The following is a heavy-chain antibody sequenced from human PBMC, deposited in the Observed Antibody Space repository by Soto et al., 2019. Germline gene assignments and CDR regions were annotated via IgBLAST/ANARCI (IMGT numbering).Heavy chain of an antibody. J-gene: IGHJ4*02. CDR1: GGTFNTYA. CDR2: ISPMFGAA. D-gene: IGHD3-10*01. CDR3: AREVQVHTPAFVY. V-gene: IGHV1-69*19. Sequence: QVQLVQSGAEMKKPGSSVKVSCQSSGGTFNTYAMNWVRQAPGQGPEWMGDISPMFGAANYAPKFQGRVTITADESMGTSYMQLSSLTSEDTARYFCAREVQVHTPAFVYWGQGTLVTVSS.